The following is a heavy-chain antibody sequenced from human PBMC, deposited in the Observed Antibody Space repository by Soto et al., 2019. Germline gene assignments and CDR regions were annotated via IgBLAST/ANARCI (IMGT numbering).Heavy chain of an antibody. CDR1: GFRFSDFA. J-gene: IGHJ4*02. CDR2: TTGTASST. CDR3: AKGAEGYVVSSLDS. Sequence: EVQLLESGGGFVQPGGSLRLSCAASGFRFSDFAMTWVRQAPGRGLEWVSATTGTASSTYYADSVKGRFTISRDNSKNTLYLQINSLRAEDTAIYYCAKGAEGYVVSSLDSWGQGTLVTVSS. V-gene: IGHV3-23*01. D-gene: IGHD5-12*01.